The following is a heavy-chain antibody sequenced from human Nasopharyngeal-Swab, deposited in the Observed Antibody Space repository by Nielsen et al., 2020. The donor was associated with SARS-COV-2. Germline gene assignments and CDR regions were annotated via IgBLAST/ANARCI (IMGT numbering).Heavy chain of an antibody. V-gene: IGHV4-34*01. CDR1: GGSISSYY. CDR2: INHSGST. CDR3: ARLLGYCSSTSCDY. J-gene: IGHJ4*02. Sequence: SETLSLTCTVSGGSISSYYWSWIRQPPGKGLEWIGEINHSGSTNYNPSLKSRVTISVDTSKNQFSLKRSSVTAADTAVYYCARLLGYCSSTSCDYWGQGTLVTVSS. D-gene: IGHD2-2*01.